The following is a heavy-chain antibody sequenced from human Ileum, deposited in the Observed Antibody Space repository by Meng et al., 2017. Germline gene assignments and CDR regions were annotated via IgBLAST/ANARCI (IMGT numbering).Heavy chain of an antibody. D-gene: IGHD6-19*01. CDR1: GDSASSDSGA. CDR2: TFYRSKWND. J-gene: IGHJ4*02. Sequence: VQLPQSGPRMVKPSQTPSLTCAISGDSASSDSGAWNWIRQSPSRGLEWLGRTFYRSKWNDDFAESVKSRITITTDTSKNQFSLQLNSVTPEDTAVYYCARGWYSSGFHSWGQGTLVTVSS. CDR3: ARGWYSSGFHS. V-gene: IGHV6-1*01.